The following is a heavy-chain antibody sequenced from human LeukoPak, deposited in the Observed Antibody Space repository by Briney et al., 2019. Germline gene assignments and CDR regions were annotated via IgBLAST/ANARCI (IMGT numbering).Heavy chain of an antibody. Sequence: TGGSLRLSCAASGFTFSNYTMSWVRQAPGKGLEWVSSIIASGGNTYYAASVKGRFTISRDNSKNTLFLQMNSLRADDTAVYYCAKADRRFCTTTSCSGDLNDYWGQGTLVTVSS. D-gene: IGHD2-2*01. V-gene: IGHV3-23*01. J-gene: IGHJ4*02. CDR3: AKADRRFCTTTSCSGDLNDY. CDR1: GFTFSNYT. CDR2: IIASGGNT.